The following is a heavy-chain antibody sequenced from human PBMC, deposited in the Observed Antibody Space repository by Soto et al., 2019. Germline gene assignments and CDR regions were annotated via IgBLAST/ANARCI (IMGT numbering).Heavy chain of an antibody. J-gene: IGHJ6*02. V-gene: IGHV3-23*01. Sequence: GGSLRLSCAASGFTFASYAMNWVRQAPGKGLQWVSAISGSGSSTYYADFVKGRFTVSRDNSKNTVYLQMNSLSVDDTAVYYCAKREAVAGNTQYYNGLDVWGQGTTVTVS. CDR3: AKREAVAGNTQYYNGLDV. D-gene: IGHD6-19*01. CDR2: ISGSGSST. CDR1: GFTFASYA.